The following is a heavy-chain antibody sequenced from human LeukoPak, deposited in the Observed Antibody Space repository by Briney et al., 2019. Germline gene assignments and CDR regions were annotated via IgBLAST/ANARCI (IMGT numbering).Heavy chain of an antibody. Sequence: GGPLRLSCEVSGLTFSTADMHWVRQTPGKGLEWVAFIRSGGNDKYHAGSVKGRFTISRDNSKNTLFLQMNSLRTEDTAVYYCAKDLFGSGSYEYWGQGTLVTVSS. CDR2: IRSGGNDK. D-gene: IGHD3-10*01. CDR1: GLTFSTAD. V-gene: IGHV3-30*02. CDR3: AKDLFGSGSYEY. J-gene: IGHJ4*02.